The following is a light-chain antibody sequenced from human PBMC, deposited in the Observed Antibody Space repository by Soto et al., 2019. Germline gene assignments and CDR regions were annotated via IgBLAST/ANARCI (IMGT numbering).Light chain of an antibody. Sequence: EIVLTQSPGTLSFSPGERATLSCRSSQSVTNNYLAWYQQKPGQAPRLLIYGASSRATGIPDRFSGSGSGTDFTLTISRLEPEDFAVYHCQQYGSTPRTFGQGTKVDIK. CDR3: QQYGSTPRT. CDR2: GAS. CDR1: QSVTNNY. J-gene: IGKJ1*01. V-gene: IGKV3-20*01.